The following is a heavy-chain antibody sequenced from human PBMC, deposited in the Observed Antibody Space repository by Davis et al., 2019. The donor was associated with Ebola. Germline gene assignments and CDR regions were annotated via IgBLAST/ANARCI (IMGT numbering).Heavy chain of an antibody. CDR1: GFTFSDYA. Sequence: GESLKISCTASGFTFSDYAMSWVRQAPGKGLEWVSAISWSGGGTYYADSVKGRFTISRDNSKNTLYLQMNSLRADDTAVYYCASLGGVIDYWGQGTLVTVSS. CDR3: ASLGGVIDY. CDR2: ISWSGGGT. J-gene: IGHJ4*02. V-gene: IGHV3-23*01. D-gene: IGHD2-8*01.